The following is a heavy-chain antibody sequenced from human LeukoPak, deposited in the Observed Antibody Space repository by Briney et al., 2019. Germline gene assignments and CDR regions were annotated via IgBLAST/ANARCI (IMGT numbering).Heavy chain of an antibody. Sequence: PGGSLRLSCAASGSTYSNYWMTWVRQAPGKGLEWVSVIYSGGSTYYADSVKGRFTISRENAKNSLYLQMNSLRAGDTAVYYCARGSGGAFDIWGQGTMVTVSS. CDR1: GSTYSNYW. CDR2: IYSGGST. CDR3: ARGSGGAFDI. J-gene: IGHJ3*02. D-gene: IGHD3-16*01. V-gene: IGHV3-66*01.